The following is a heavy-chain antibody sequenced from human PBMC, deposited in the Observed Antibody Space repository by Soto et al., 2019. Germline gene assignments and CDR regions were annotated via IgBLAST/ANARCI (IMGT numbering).Heavy chain of an antibody. D-gene: IGHD3-10*01. Sequence: QVQLVQSGAEVKKPGSSVKVSCKTSGGTFSSYAISWVRQAPGQGLEWMGGSIPIFGTANYAQKFQGRVTITVDESTSTAYMELSSLRSEDTAVYYCARGWRTWFGEYNDYWGQGTLVTVSS. J-gene: IGHJ4*02. CDR3: ARGWRTWFGEYNDY. CDR2: SIPIFGTA. CDR1: GGTFSSYA. V-gene: IGHV1-69*01.